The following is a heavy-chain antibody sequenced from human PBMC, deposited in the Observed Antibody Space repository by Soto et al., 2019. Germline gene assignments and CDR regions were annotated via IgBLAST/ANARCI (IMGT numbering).Heavy chain of an antibody. CDR3: ARASDGRLWSGWDY. CDR2: IIPIFGTA. V-gene: IGHV1-69*06. CDR1: GGTFSSYA. D-gene: IGHD3-3*01. J-gene: IGHJ4*02. Sequence: GASVKVSCKASGGTFSSYAISWVRQAPGQGLEWMGGIIPIFGTANYAQKFQGRVTITADKSTSTAYMELSSLRSEDTAVYYCARASDGRLWSGWDYWGQGTLVTVSS.